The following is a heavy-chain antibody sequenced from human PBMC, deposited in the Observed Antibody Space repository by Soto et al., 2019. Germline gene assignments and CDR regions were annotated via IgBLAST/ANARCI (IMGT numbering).Heavy chain of an antibody. J-gene: IGHJ2*01. CDR2: IYWDDDK. CDR1: GFSLRRSAVG. D-gene: IGHD2-2*01. CDR3: ARRWGSSNDSTWCFYL. V-gene: IGHV2-5*02. Sequence: QITLKESGPTLVKPTQTLTLTCTFSGFSLRRSAVGVGWIRQPPGKALEWLALIYWDDDKRSSPCLKSSLTISMDASKTQGVLTVTNMDPVDTATYYCARRWGSSNDSTWCFYLWGCGTLVTVSS.